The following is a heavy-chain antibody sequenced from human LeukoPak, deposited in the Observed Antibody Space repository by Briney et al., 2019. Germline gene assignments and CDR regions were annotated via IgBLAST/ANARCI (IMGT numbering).Heavy chain of an antibody. V-gene: IGHV3-7*01. J-gene: IGHJ6*03. CDR1: GFTFSSYW. CDR2: IDPPGSDK. CDR3: ASIPTTVTRGYSCHPMDV. Sequence: PGGSLRLSCAASGFTFSSYWISWVRQAPGKGLEWVANIDPPGSDKYYVDSVKGRFTISRDNAKNSLYLQMNSLRAEDTAVYYCASIPTTVTRGYSCHPMDVWGKGTTVSVSS. D-gene: IGHD4-17*01.